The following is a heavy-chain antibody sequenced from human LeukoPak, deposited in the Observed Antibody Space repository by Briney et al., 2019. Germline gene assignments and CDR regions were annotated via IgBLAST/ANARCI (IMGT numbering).Heavy chain of an antibody. D-gene: IGHD3-22*01. Sequence: ASVKVSCKASGYTFTSYYMHWVRQAPGQGLEWMGIINPSGGSTSYAQKFQGRVTMTRDMSTSTVYMELSSLRSEDTAVYYCARGGRRDYYDSSGYYPMYYYYYYMDVWGKGTTVTVSS. J-gene: IGHJ6*03. CDR3: ARGGRRDYYDSSGYYPMYYYYYYMDV. CDR1: GYTFTSYY. CDR2: INPSGGST. V-gene: IGHV1-46*01.